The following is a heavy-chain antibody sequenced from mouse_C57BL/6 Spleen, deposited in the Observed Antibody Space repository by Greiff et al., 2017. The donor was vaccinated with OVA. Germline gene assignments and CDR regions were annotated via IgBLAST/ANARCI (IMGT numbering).Heavy chain of an antibody. CDR3: ARGISYYYGSSWYFDV. CDR2: ISSGSSTI. D-gene: IGHD1-1*01. V-gene: IGHV5-17*01. J-gene: IGHJ1*03. CDR1: GFTFSDYG. Sequence: EVHLVESGGGLVKPGGSLKLSCAASGFTFSDYGMHWVRQAPEKGLEWVAYISSGSSTIYYADTVKGRFTISRDNAKNTLFLQMTSLRSEDTAMYYCARGISYYYGSSWYFDVWGTGTTVTVSS.